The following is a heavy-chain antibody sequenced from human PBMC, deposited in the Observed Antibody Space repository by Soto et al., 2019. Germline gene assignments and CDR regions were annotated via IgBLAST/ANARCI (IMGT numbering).Heavy chain of an antibody. CDR1: GFTFSSFG. D-gene: IGHD3-3*01. Sequence: QVQVVESGGGVVQPGRSLRLSCAASGFTFSSFGMHWVRQAPGKGLEWVSIIWYDGSKKSYGDSVKGRFTISRDNSRNPVYLPMNRLRADDTAVYYCARDASYYSLWSGYFPSRNGMDVWGQGITVTVSS. CDR3: ARDASYYSLWSGYFPSRNGMDV. CDR2: IWYDGSKK. V-gene: IGHV3-33*01. J-gene: IGHJ6*02.